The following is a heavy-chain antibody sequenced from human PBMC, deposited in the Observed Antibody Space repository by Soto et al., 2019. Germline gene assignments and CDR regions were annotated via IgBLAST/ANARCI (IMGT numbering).Heavy chain of an antibody. CDR2: IYYSGST. D-gene: IGHD6-13*01. J-gene: IGHJ4*02. CDR3: AGSIAAAGAIYFDY. CDR1: GGSISSSSYY. Sequence: SETLSLTCTVPGGSISSSSYYWGWIRQPPGKGLEWIGSIYYSGSTYYNPSLKSRVTISVDTSKNQFSLKLSSVTAADTAVYYCAGSIAAAGAIYFDYWGQGTLVTVSS. V-gene: IGHV4-39*01.